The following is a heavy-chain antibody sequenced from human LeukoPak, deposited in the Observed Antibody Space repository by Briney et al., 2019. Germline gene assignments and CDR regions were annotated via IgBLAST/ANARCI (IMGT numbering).Heavy chain of an antibody. CDR3: ARELLWFGESPHHDAFDI. V-gene: IGHV4-39*01. Sequence: SETLSLTCTVSGGSISSSSYYWGWIRQPPGKGLEWIGSIYYSGSTYYNPSLKSRVTISVDTSKNQFSLKLSSVTAADTAVYHCARELLWFGESPHHDAFDIWGQGTMVTVSS. D-gene: IGHD3-10*01. J-gene: IGHJ3*02. CDR2: IYYSGST. CDR1: GGSISSSSYY.